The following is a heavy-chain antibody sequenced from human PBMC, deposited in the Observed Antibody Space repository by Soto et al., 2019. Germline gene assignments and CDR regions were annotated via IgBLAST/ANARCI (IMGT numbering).Heavy chain of an antibody. CDR3: ARDSSRDTAMVSGYYYGMDV. CDR1: GYTFTGYY. J-gene: IGHJ6*02. V-gene: IGHV1-2*02. Sequence: ASVKVSCKASGYTFTGYYMHWVRQAPGQGLEWMGWINPNSGGTNYAQKFQGRVTMTRDTSISTAYMELSRLRSDDTAVYYCARDSSRDTAMVSGYYYGMDVWGQGTTVTVSS. CDR2: INPNSGGT. D-gene: IGHD5-18*01.